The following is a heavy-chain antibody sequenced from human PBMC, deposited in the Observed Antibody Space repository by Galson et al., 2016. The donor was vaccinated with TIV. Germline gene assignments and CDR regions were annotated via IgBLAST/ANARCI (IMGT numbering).Heavy chain of an antibody. V-gene: IGHV6-1*01. D-gene: IGHD3-10*01. Sequence: CAISGDSVSSDSAAWSWVRQSPSRGLEWLGRTYYRSRWYYDYKVSVKSRITINPDTSKNQFSLQLNSVTPEDTAVYYCTRAAGKNGASCHATCETFDIWGQGTMITVSS. CDR1: GDSVSSDSAA. CDR3: TRAAGKNGASCHATCETFDI. J-gene: IGHJ3*02. CDR2: TYYRSRWYY.